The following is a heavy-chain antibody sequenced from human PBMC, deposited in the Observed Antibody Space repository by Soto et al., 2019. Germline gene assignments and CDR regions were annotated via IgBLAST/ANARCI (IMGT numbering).Heavy chain of an antibody. D-gene: IGHD3-16*02. Sequence: GGSLRLSCAASGLTFSSYAMSWVRQAPGKGLEWVSGISASGRNTYYPDSVKGRFTASRDNSKNTLYLQMNNLRAEDTALYYCADGGESSFNSEYWGRGTLVTVSS. J-gene: IGHJ4*02. V-gene: IGHV3-23*01. CDR1: GLTFSSYA. CDR3: ADGGESSFNSEY. CDR2: ISASGRNT.